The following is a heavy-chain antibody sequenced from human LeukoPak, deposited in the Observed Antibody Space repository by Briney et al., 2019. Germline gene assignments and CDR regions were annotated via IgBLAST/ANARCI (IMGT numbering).Heavy chain of an antibody. V-gene: IGHV4-34*01. CDR2: INHSGST. D-gene: IGHD3-3*01. Sequence: KPSETLSLNCAVYGGSFSGYYWSWLRQPPGQGLEWIGVINHSGSTNYNPSLKSRVTISVDTSKNQFSLKLSSVTAADTAVYYCARVGYRYYDFWSGYYREGTGAIGYWGQGTLVTVSS. CDR3: ARVGYRYYDFWSGYYREGTGAIGY. CDR1: GGSFSGYY. J-gene: IGHJ4*02.